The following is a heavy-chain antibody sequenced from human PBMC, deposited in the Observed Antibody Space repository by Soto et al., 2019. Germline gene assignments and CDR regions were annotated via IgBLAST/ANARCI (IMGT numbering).Heavy chain of an antibody. CDR3: TTGLGQQELAFDY. CDR1: GFTFNNAW. CDR2: IKSKTDGGTT. D-gene: IGHD6-13*01. Sequence: EVQLVESGGGLVKPGGSLRLSCTASGFTFNNAWLSWVSQAPGKGLEWVGRIKSKTDGGTTDYAAPVKGRFTISRDDSENMLYLQMNSLKTEDTAVYYCTTGLGQQELAFDYWGQGTLLTVSS. J-gene: IGHJ4*02. V-gene: IGHV3-15*01.